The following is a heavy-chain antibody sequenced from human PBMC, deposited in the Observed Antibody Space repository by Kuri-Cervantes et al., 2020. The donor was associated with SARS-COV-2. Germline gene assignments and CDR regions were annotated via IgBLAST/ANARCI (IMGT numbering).Heavy chain of an antibody. Sequence: GSLSLSCSAYGGSFSGYSRSWIRQPPGKGLEWIGEINHSESTNYNPSLKSRVTISVDTSKNQFSLKLSSVTAADTAVYYCARGVGAAVAGTLITIYYYYGMYVWGQGTTVTVSS. V-gene: IGHV4-34*01. D-gene: IGHD6-19*01. J-gene: IGHJ6*02. CDR2: INHSEST. CDR1: GGSFSGYS. CDR3: ARGVGAAVAGTLITIYYYYGMYV.